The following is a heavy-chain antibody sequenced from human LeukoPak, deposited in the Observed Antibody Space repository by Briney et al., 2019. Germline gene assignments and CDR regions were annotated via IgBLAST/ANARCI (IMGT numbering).Heavy chain of an antibody. V-gene: IGHV3-74*01. CDR3: VRDDDVYGFDY. CDR1: GFIFSGHW. CDR2: IKKDGTYR. Sequence: GGSLRLSCAASGFIFSGHWMHWVRQAPGEGLVCAARIKKDGTYRDYGDSVKGRFTISRDNAKNTLYLQMNSLRVEDTARYYCVRDDDVYGFDYWGQGTVVTVSS. D-gene: IGHD3-16*01. J-gene: IGHJ4*02.